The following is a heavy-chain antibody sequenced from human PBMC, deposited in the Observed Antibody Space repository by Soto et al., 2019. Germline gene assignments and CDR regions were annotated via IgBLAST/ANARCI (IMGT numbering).Heavy chain of an antibody. CDR3: ARIRRFGELLRFNDY. Sequence: SGPTLVNPTETLTLTCTVSGFSLSNARMGVSWIRQPPGKALEWLAHIFSNDEKSYSTSLKSRLTISKDTSKSQVVLTMTNMDPVDTATYYCARIRRFGELLRFNDYWGQGTLVTVSS. J-gene: IGHJ4*02. V-gene: IGHV2-26*01. D-gene: IGHD3-10*01. CDR2: IFSNDEK. CDR1: GFSLSNARMG.